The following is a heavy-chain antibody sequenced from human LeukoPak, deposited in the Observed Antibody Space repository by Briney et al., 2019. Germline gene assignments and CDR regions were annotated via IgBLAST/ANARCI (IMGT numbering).Heavy chain of an antibody. D-gene: IGHD3-10*01. V-gene: IGHV5-51*01. CDR3: ARHSDVIGAI. CDR1: GYTFTHQW. Sequence: GESLKISCKASGYTFTHQWIGWVRQKSGSGLEWMGIIYPRDSDTRYSPSFQGHVSISADTSINTAYLEWSRLEASDTTIYYCARHSDVIGAIWGQGTLVTVSS. J-gene: IGHJ4*02. CDR2: IYPRDSDT.